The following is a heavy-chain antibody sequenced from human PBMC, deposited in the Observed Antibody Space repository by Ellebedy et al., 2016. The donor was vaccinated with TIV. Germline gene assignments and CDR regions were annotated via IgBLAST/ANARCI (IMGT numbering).Heavy chain of an antibody. Sequence: GESLKISCAASGFTFDDYGMSWVRQAPGKGLEWVSGINWNGGSTGYADSEKGRFTISRDNSKNTLYLQMNSLRAEDTAVYYCAKASSRGGGWDCWGQGILVTVSS. CDR2: INWNGGST. V-gene: IGHV3-20*04. CDR1: GFTFDDYG. J-gene: IGHJ4*02. D-gene: IGHD2-15*01. CDR3: AKASSRGGGWDC.